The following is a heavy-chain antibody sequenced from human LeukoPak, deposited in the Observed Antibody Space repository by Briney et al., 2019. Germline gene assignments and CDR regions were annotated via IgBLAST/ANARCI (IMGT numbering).Heavy chain of an antibody. CDR1: GGSVSSGSYY. D-gene: IGHD3-10*01. J-gene: IGHJ4*02. V-gene: IGHV4-61*01. CDR3: ARITMVRGVITEYYFDY. Sequence: SETLSLTCTVSGGSVSSGSYYWSWIRQPPGKGLEWIGYIYYSGSTNYNPSLKSRVTISVDTSNNQFSLKLSSVTAADTAVYYCARITMVRGVITEYYFDYWGQGTLVTVSS. CDR2: IYYSGST.